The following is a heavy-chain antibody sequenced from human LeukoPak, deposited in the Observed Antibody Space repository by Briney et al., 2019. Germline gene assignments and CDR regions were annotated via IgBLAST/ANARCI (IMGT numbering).Heavy chain of an antibody. CDR2: ISGTGGTT. CDR3: AKDAHSGSYFDY. V-gene: IGHV3-23*01. CDR1: GFTFSSNA. D-gene: IGHD1-26*01. Sequence: GGSLRLSCAASGFTFSSNAMCWARQAPGKGLEWVSLISGTGGTTYYADSVKGQLTISRDNSKNALYLQMNSLRVEDTAVYYCAKDAHSGSYFDYWGQGILVTVSS. J-gene: IGHJ4*01.